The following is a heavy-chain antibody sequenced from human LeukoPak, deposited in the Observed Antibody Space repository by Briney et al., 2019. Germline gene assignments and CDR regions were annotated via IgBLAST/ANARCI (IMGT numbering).Heavy chain of an antibody. CDR3: ARRGFIAARDY. CDR2: INHSGST. D-gene: IGHD6-13*01. CDR1: GGSFSGYY. Sequence: SETLSLTCAVYGGSFSGYYWSWIRQPPGKGLEWIGEINHSGSTNYNPSLKSRVTISVDTSKNQFSLKLSSVTAADTAVYYCARRGFIAARDYWGQGTLVTVSS. V-gene: IGHV4-34*01. J-gene: IGHJ4*02.